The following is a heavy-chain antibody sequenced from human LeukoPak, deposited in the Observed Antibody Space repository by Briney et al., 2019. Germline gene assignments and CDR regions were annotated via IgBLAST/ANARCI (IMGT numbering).Heavy chain of an antibody. CDR2: INPNSGGT. Sequence: VASVKVSCKASGYTFTGYYMHWVRQAPGQGLEWMGWINPNSGGTNYAQKFQGRGTMTRDTSISTAYMELSRLRSDDTAVYYCAREKSSYCSSTSCYTNRRSDRRWFDPWGQGTLVTVSS. V-gene: IGHV1-2*02. CDR1: GYTFTGYY. D-gene: IGHD2-2*01. J-gene: IGHJ5*02. CDR3: AREKSSYCSSTSCYTNRRSDRRWFDP.